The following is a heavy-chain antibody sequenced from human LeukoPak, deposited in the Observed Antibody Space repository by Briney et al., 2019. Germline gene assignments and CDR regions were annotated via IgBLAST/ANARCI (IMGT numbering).Heavy chain of an antibody. V-gene: IGHV1-18*01. CDR3: ARATWDPVDFYPFGC. D-gene: IGHD1-26*01. CDR2: ISPYNGNT. CDR1: GYTFNSFG. J-gene: IGHJ4*01. Sequence: ASVRVSCKASGYTFNSFGISWVRQAPGHGLEWMGWISPYNGNTQNAQKFQGRVTMTTDTSTSTAYLELRSLTSDDTAVYYCARATWDPVDFYPFGCWGPGSLVTVSS.